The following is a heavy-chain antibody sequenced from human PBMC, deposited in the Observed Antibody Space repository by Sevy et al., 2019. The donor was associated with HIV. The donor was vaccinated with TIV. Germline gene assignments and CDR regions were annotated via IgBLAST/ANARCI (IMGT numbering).Heavy chain of an antibody. CDR2: IGWNSGSV. CDR3: AKDLVPYGSGSYPLDY. J-gene: IGHJ4*02. D-gene: IGHD3-10*01. V-gene: IGHV3-9*01. Sequence: GGSLRLSCAASGFRFEDYGMHWVRRAPGKGLEWVSGIGWNSGSVGYAVSVKGGFTISRDNAKNLLYLQMNSLTSEDTALYYCAKDLVPYGSGSYPLDYWGQGTVVTVSS. CDR1: GFRFEDYG.